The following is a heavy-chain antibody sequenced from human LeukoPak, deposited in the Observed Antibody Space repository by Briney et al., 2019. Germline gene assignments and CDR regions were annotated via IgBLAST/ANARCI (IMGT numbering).Heavy chain of an antibody. J-gene: IGHJ4*02. Sequence: GGSLRLSSTASDFTFSSNWMYWVRRAPGKGLVWVSRISSDGSYTSYADSVKGRFTISRDNAKNTLYLQMNNLRPGDTAVYYCGRGFGTTWGQGTLVSVSS. V-gene: IGHV3-74*01. CDR2: ISSDGSYT. D-gene: IGHD1-1*01. CDR3: GRGFGTT. CDR1: DFTFSSNW.